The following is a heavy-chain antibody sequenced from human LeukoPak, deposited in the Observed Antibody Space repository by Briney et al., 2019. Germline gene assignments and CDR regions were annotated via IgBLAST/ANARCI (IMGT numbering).Heavy chain of an antibody. CDR2: IYYSGST. CDR1: GGSISSSSYY. Sequence: PSETLSLTCTVSGGSISSSSYYWGWIRQPPGKGLEWIGSIYYSGSTYYNPSLKSRVTISVDTSKNQFSLKLSSVTAADTAVYYCARGLVVPAAILLYSDYWGQGTLVTVSS. CDR3: ARGLVVPAAILLYSDY. J-gene: IGHJ4*02. D-gene: IGHD2-2*02. V-gene: IGHV4-39*01.